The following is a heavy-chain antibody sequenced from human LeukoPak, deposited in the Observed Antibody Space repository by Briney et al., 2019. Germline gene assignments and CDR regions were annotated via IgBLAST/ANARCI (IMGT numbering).Heavy chain of an antibody. V-gene: IGHV4-61*01. J-gene: IGHJ4*02. Sequence: PSETLSLTCSVSGGSVSSSSYYWGWIRQPPGKGLEWIGYIYYSGSTNYNPSLKSRVTISVDTSKNQFSLKLSSVTAADTAVYYCARAGLTVVTRDFDYWGQGTLVTVSS. D-gene: IGHD4-23*01. CDR2: IYYSGST. CDR3: ARAGLTVVTRDFDY. CDR1: GGSVSSSSYY.